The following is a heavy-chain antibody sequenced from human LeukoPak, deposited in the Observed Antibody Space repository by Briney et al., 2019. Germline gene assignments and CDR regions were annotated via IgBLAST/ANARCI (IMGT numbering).Heavy chain of an antibody. CDR3: AKMGHQWLGYPGFHY. CDR2: IRSKANSYAT. Sequence: PGGSLRLSCAASGFTFSGSAMHWVRQASGKGLEWVGRIRSKANSYATAYAASVKGRFTISRDNAKKSLSLQMNSLRAEDTAVYYCAKMGHQWLGYPGFHYWGQGTLVTVSS. V-gene: IGHV3-73*01. D-gene: IGHD6-19*01. CDR1: GFTFSGSA. J-gene: IGHJ4*02.